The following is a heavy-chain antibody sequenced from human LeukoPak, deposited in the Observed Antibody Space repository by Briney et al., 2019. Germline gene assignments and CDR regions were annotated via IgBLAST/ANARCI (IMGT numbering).Heavy chain of an antibody. J-gene: IGHJ4*02. V-gene: IGHV1-2*02. CDR2: INPNSGGT. CDR3: ARALGIAAADGY. D-gene: IGHD6-13*01. CDR1: GYTFTGYY. Sequence: ASVKVSCKASGYTFTGYYMHWVRQAPGQGLEWMGWINPNSGGTNYAQKFQGRVTMTRDTSISTAYMELSRLRSDDTAVYYCARALGIAAADGYWGQGTLVTVSS.